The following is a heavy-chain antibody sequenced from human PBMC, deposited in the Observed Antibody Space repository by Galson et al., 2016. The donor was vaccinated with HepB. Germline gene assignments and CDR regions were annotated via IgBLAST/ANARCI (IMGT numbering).Heavy chain of an antibody. Sequence: SLRLSCAASGFSFFNYNMNWVRQAPGKGLEWVALISYDGTKKNYADSVKGRFTISRDNSKKTLYLQMNSLRAEDTAVYHCVSGEVGGKWGQGTLVTVSS. CDR1: GFSFFNYN. V-gene: IGHV3-30*03. D-gene: IGHD1-26*01. CDR3: VSGEVGGK. CDR2: ISYDGTKK. J-gene: IGHJ4*02.